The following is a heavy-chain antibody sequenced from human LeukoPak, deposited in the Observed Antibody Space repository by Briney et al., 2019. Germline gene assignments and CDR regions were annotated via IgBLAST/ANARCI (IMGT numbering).Heavy chain of an antibody. V-gene: IGHV3-74*01. CDR2: INSDGRST. D-gene: IGHD1-26*01. Sequence: GGSLGLSCAASGFTFSNYWMHWVRQAPGKGLVWVSRINSDGRSTSYADSVKGRFTISRDNAKNTLYLQMNSLRAEDTAVYYCARDGYSGSFYDYWGQGTLVTVSS. J-gene: IGHJ4*02. CDR3: ARDGYSGSFYDY. CDR1: GFTFSNYW.